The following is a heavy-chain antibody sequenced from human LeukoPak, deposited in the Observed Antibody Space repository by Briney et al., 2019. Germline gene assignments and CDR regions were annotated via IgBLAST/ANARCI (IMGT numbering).Heavy chain of an antibody. CDR3: AKDHEVYGHLDY. V-gene: IGHV3-9*01. J-gene: IGHJ4*02. D-gene: IGHD3-10*01. Sequence: PGRSLRLSCAASGFTFDDYAMHWVRQAPGKGLEWVSGISWNSGSIGYADSVKGRFTISRDNAKSSLYLQMNSLRAEDTALYYCAKDHEVYGHLDYWGQGTLVTVSS. CDR2: ISWNSGSI. CDR1: GFTFDDYA.